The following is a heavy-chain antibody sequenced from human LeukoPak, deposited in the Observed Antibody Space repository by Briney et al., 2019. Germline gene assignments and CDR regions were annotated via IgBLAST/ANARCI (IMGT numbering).Heavy chain of an antibody. V-gene: IGHV3-23*01. D-gene: IGHD2-2*01. J-gene: IGHJ5*02. Sequence: GGSLRLSCAASGFTVSSNYMSWVRQAPGKGLEWVSAISGSGGSTYYADSVKGRITISRDNSKNTLYLQMNSLRAEDTAVYYCAKDRPATVFDPWGQGTLVTVSS. CDR1: GFTVSSNY. CDR2: ISGSGGST. CDR3: AKDRPATVFDP.